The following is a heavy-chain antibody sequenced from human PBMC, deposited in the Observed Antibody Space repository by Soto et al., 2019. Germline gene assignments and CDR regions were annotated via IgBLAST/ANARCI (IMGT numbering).Heavy chain of an antibody. CDR2: INHSGST. Sequence: QVQLQQWGAGLLKPSETLSLTCAVYGGSFSGYYWSWIRQPPGKGLEWIGEINHSGSTNYNPSLTSRVTISVDTSKNQFSLKLSSVTAADTAVYSCACQGSGSRWFDPWGQGTLVTVSS. D-gene: IGHD3-10*01. CDR1: GGSFSGYY. V-gene: IGHV4-34*01. CDR3: ACQGSGSRWFDP. J-gene: IGHJ5*02.